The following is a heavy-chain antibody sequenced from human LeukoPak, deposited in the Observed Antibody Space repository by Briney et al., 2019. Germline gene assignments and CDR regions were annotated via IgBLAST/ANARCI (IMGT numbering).Heavy chain of an antibody. Sequence: ASVKVSCKASEYTFTGYYMHWVRQAPGQGLEWMGRINPNSGGTNYAQKFQGRVTMTRDTSISTAYMELSRLRSDDTAVYYCARDAGPTYYDFWSGCYSHWGQGTLVTVSS. J-gene: IGHJ1*01. V-gene: IGHV1-2*06. CDR3: ARDAGPTYYDFWSGCYSH. D-gene: IGHD3-3*01. CDR1: EYTFTGYY. CDR2: INPNSGGT.